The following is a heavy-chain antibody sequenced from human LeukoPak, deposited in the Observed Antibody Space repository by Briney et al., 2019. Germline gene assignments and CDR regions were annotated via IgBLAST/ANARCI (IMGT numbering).Heavy chain of an antibody. CDR1: GFTVNNDY. J-gene: IGHJ4*02. CDR2: IYSSGST. CDR3: ARDLGYYASSAN. Sequence: GGSLRLSCAASGFTVNNDYMSWVRQAPGKGLEWVSVIYSSGSTYYADSVKGRFTISRDISKNSLYLQMTSLRAEDTAVYYCARDLGYYASSANWGQGTLVTVSS. V-gene: IGHV3-53*01. D-gene: IGHD3-22*01.